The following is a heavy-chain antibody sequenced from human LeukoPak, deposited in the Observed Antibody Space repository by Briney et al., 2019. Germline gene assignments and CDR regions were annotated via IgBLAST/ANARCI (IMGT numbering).Heavy chain of an antibody. V-gene: IGHV3-30*04. CDR3: ARDQMVRGVIAFDY. J-gene: IGHJ4*02. CDR2: ISYDGSNK. D-gene: IGHD3-10*01. Sequence: GGSLRLSCAAAGFTFSSYAMHWVRQAPGKGLEWVAVISYDGSNKYYADSVKGRFTISRDNSKNTLYLQMNSLRAEDTAVYYCARDQMVRGVIAFDYWGQGTLVTVSS. CDR1: GFTFSSYA.